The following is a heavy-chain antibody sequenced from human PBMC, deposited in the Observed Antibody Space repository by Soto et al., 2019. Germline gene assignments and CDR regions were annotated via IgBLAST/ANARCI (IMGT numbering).Heavy chain of an antibody. D-gene: IGHD2-15*01. V-gene: IGHV3-23*01. J-gene: IGHJ4*02. Sequence: GGSLRLSCAASGFTFSSYAMSWVRQAPGKGLEWVSAISGSGGSTYYADSVKGRFTISRDNSKNTLYLQMNSLRAEDTAVYYCAKSSGLGCSGGSCYPGPFDYWGQGTLVTVSS. CDR2: ISGSGGST. CDR3: AKSSGLGCSGGSCYPGPFDY. CDR1: GFTFSSYA.